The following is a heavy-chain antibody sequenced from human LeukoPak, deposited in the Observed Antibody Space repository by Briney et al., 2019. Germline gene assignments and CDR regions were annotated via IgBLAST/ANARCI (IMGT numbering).Heavy chain of an antibody. D-gene: IGHD3-10*01. V-gene: IGHV1-2*06. CDR2: INPNSGGT. J-gene: IGHJ4*02. CDR1: GYTFTGYY. CDR3: ARDVLLWFGELSGPDY. Sequence: ASVKVSCTASGYTFTGYYMHWVRQAPGQGLEWMGRINPNSGGTNYAQKFQGRVTMTRDTSISTAYMELSRLRSDDTAVYYCARDVLLWFGELSGPDYWGQGTLVTVSS.